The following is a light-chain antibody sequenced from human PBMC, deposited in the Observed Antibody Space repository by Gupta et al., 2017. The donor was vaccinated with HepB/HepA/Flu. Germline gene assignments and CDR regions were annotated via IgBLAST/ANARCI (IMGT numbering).Light chain of an antibody. V-gene: IGLV3-19*01. CDR3: IFHDSGGNHVV. Sequence: SELTQDPAVSVALGQTVRITCQGDRLRSYSVSWYQQKPGQVPRIVIAGKNNRPSGIQDRLASASAGTTASSTIKVAKAEEEAYYCGIFHDSGGNHVVFGSGTKVTVL. J-gene: IGLJ1*01. CDR1: RLRSYS. CDR2: GKN.